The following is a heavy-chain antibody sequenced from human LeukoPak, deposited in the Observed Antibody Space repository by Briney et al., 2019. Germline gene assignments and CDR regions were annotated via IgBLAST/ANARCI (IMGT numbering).Heavy chain of an antibody. CDR2: ISPSSSYT. Sequence: GGSLRLSCAASGFTFSDYYMSRIRQAPGKGLEWVSYISPSSSYTNYADSVKGRFTISRDNAKNSLYLQMNSLRAEDTAVYYCARRGYSSPVDYWGQGTLVTVSS. CDR1: GFTFSDYY. J-gene: IGHJ4*02. D-gene: IGHD1-1*01. CDR3: ARRGYSSPVDY. V-gene: IGHV3-11*03.